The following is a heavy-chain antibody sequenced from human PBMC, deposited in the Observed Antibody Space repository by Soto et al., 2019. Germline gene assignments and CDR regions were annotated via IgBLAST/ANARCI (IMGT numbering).Heavy chain of an antibody. Sequence: QVQLQESGPGHVKPSETLSLTCTISGGSISVYYWSWIRQSPGQALEWIGYIYASGSPYYNPSLRIRVLLSANTSKNQGSRGLPSSPVEQLAVSFWSRGGGSRPPRHWGRATLVTLSS. CDR3: SRGGGSRPPRH. J-gene: IGHJ4*02. CDR1: GGSISVYY. CDR2: IYASGSP. D-gene: IGHD3-16*01. V-gene: IGHV4-4*08.